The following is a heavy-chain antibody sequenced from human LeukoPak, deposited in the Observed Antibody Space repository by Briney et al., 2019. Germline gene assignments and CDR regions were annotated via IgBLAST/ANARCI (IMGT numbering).Heavy chain of an antibody. J-gene: IGHJ5*02. CDR3: ARDRGRYGSGSYPFDP. D-gene: IGHD3-10*01. CDR2: INHSGST. V-gene: IGHV4-34*01. Sequence: SETLSLTCAVYGGSFSGYYWSWIRQPPGKGLEWIGEINHSGSTNYNSSLKSRVTISVDTSKNQFSLKLSSVTAADTAVYYCARDRGRYGSGSYPFDPWGQGTLVTVSS. CDR1: GGSFSGYY.